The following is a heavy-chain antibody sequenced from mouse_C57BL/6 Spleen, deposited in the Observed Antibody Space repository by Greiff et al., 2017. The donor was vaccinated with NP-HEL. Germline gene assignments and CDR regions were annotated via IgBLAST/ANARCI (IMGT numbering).Heavy chain of an antibody. J-gene: IGHJ2*01. CDR2: IYPGSGNT. CDR3: ARLNYDYDGYFDY. V-gene: IGHV1-76*01. CDR1: GYTFTDYY. Sequence: QVQLKESGAELVRPGSSVKLSCKASGYTFTDYYINWVKQRPGQGLEWIARIYPGSGNTYYNEKFKGKATLTAEKSSSTAYMQLSSLTSEDSAVYFCARLNYDYDGYFDYWGQGTTLTVSS. D-gene: IGHD2-4*01.